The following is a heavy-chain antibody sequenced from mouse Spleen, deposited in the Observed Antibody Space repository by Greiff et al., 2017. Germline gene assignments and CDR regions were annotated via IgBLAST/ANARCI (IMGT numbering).Heavy chain of an antibody. CDR1: GFTFSSYA. J-gene: IGHJ2*01. CDR3: AREGWSLFDY. Sequence: EVQLVESGGGLVKPGGSLKLSCAASGFTFSSYAMSWVRQTPEKRLEWVASISSGGSTYYPDSVKGRFTISRDNARNILYLQMSSLRSEDTAMYYCAREGWSLFDYWGQGTTLTVSS. D-gene: IGHD2-3*01. CDR2: ISSGGST. V-gene: IGHV5-6-5*01.